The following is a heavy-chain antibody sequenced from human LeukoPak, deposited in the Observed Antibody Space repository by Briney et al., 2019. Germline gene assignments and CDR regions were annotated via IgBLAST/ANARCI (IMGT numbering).Heavy chain of an antibody. CDR3: ARADSGGDSSGYKWFDP. CDR1: GYTLTDLS. J-gene: IGHJ5*02. V-gene: IGHV1-24*01. Sequence: ASVTVSCKLSGYTLTDLSIHWVRQAPGRGLEWLGGCDIENGEIIYAQKFQGRLTMTEDTSTDTAYMELSSLRPEDTAVYYCARADSGGDSSGYKWFDPWGQGTLVTVSS. CDR2: CDIENGEI. D-gene: IGHD3-22*01.